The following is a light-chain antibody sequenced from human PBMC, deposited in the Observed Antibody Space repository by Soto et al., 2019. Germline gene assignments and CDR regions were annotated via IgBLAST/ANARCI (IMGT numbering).Light chain of an antibody. CDR1: QSVSSY. J-gene: IGKJ1*01. Sequence: DIVLTQSPATLSLSPGERANLSCRASQSVSSYLAWYQQKPGQAPRLLIYDASSRATGIPARFSGSGSGTDFTLTISSLEPEDFAVYYCQQRRTFGQGTKV. CDR3: QQRRT. CDR2: DAS. V-gene: IGKV3-11*01.